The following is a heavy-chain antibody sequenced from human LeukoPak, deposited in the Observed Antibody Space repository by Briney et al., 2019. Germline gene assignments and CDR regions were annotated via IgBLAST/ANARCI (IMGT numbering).Heavy chain of an antibody. CDR3: ARDAAYSSGWRTDAFDI. CDR1: GYTFTDYC. Sequence: VASVKVSCKTSGYTFTDYCMHWVRQAPGQGLEWMGWISAYNGNTNYAQKLQGRVTMTTDTSTSTAYMELRSLRSDDTAVYYCARDAAYSSGWRTDAFDIWGQGTMVTVSS. J-gene: IGHJ3*02. V-gene: IGHV1-18*04. CDR2: ISAYNGNT. D-gene: IGHD6-19*01.